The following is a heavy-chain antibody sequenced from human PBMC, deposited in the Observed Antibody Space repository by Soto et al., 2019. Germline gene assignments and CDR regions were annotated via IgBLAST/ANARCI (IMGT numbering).Heavy chain of an antibody. D-gene: IGHD2-21*01. Sequence: SETLSLTCTVSGGSVSSGSYYWSWIRQPPGKGLEWIGYIYYSGSTNYNPSLKSRVTISVDTSKNQFSLKLSSVTAADTAVYYCAREDRDCRLGYWGQRTLVTV. V-gene: IGHV4-61*01. CDR1: GGSVSSGSYY. CDR3: AREDRDCRLGY. CDR2: IYYSGST. J-gene: IGHJ4*02.